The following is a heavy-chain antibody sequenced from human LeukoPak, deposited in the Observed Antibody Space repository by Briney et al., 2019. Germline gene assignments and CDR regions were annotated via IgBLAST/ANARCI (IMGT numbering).Heavy chain of an antibody. CDR2: ISGSGGST. J-gene: IGHJ4*02. Sequence: PGGSLRLSCAASGFSISSYVMSWVRQAPGKGLEWVSAISGSGGSTYYADSVKGRFTISRDNSKNTLYLQMNSLRAEDTAVYYCAKMADILTGHADYWGQGTLVTVSS. V-gene: IGHV3-23*01. CDR1: GFSISSYV. D-gene: IGHD3-9*01. CDR3: AKMADILTGHADY.